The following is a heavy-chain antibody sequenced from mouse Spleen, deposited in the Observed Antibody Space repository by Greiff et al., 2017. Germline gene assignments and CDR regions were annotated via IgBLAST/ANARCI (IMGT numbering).Heavy chain of an antibody. Sequence: EVKLMESGGGLVKLGGSLKLSCAASGFTFSSYAMSWVRQTPEKRLEWVATISSGGGNTYYPDSVKGRFTISRDNAKNTLYLQMSSLKSEDTAMYYCARRDDGYFDYWGQGTTLTVSS. V-gene: IGHV5-9*04. D-gene: IGHD2-3*01. CDR2: ISSGGGNT. CDR3: ARRDDGYFDY. J-gene: IGHJ2*01. CDR1: GFTFSSYA.